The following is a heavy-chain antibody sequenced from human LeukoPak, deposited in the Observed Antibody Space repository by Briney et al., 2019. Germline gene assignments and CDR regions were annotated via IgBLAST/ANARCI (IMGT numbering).Heavy chain of an antibody. CDR1: GFTLSNHP. V-gene: IGHV3-23*01. CDR3: AKGDCSSGSCYFDY. Sequence: PGGSLRLSCAASGFTLSNHPMYWVRQAPGKGLEWVSSLSDTGDSTHYEDSVKGRFTISRDSARSALYLQMNSLRAEDTAVYYCAKGDCSSGSCYFDYWGQGSQVTVSS. J-gene: IGHJ4*02. D-gene: IGHD2-15*01. CDR2: LSDTGDST.